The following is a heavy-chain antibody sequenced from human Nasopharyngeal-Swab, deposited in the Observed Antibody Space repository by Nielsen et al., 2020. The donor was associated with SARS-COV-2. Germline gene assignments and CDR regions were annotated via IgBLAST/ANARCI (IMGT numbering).Heavy chain of an antibody. V-gene: IGHV4-39*07. J-gene: IGHJ2*01. CDR1: GGSISSSSYY. CDR3: AKTPIITMIVVVIEHWYFDL. CDR2: IYYSGST. D-gene: IGHD3-22*01. Sequence: LRLSCTVSGGSISSSSYYWGWIRQPPGKGLEWIGSIYYSGSTYYNPSLKSRVTISVDTSKNQFSLKLSSVTAADTAVYYCAKTPIITMIVVVIEHWYFDLWGRGTLVTVSS.